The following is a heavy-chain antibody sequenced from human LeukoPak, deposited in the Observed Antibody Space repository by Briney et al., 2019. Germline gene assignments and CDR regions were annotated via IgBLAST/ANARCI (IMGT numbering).Heavy chain of an antibody. D-gene: IGHD3-10*01. Sequence: TSETLSLTCAVYGGSFSGYYWTWVRQPPGKGLEWIGEINHSGSTKYNPSLKSRVTISVDTSNNQFSLKLSSVTAADTAMYYCASPGGDEYYYGSGSQPRDYWGQGTLVTVSS. V-gene: IGHV4-34*01. CDR1: GGSFSGYY. CDR2: INHSGST. CDR3: ASPGGDEYYYGSGSQPRDY. J-gene: IGHJ4*02.